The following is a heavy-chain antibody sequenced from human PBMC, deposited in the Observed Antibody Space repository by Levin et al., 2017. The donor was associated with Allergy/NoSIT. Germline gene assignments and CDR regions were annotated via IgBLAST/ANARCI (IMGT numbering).Heavy chain of an antibody. CDR2: IWYDGSNK. CDR1: GFTFSSYG. J-gene: IGHJ6*02. V-gene: IGHV3-33*01. D-gene: IGHD6-13*01. Sequence: GGSLRLSCAASGFTFSSYGMHWVRQAPGKGLEWVAVIWYDGSNKYYADSVKGRFTISRDNSKNTLYLQMNSLRAEDTAVYYCARDHGSSWYSRGMDVWGQGTTVTVSS. CDR3: ARDHGSSWYSRGMDV.